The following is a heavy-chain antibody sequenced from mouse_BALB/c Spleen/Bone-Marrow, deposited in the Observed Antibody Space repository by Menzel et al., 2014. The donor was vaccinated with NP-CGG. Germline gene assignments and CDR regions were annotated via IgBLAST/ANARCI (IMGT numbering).Heavy chain of an antibody. Sequence: LQQSGAELVRSGASVKMSCKASGYIFTSYNIHWVKQTPGQGLGWIGHIYPGNGGTNYNQKFKGKATLTADTSSSTAYMQISSLTSEDSAVYFCARGQLLAYWGQGTLVTVSA. CDR1: GYIFTSYN. V-gene: IGHV1-12*01. CDR3: ARGQLLAY. J-gene: IGHJ3*01. CDR2: IYPGNGGT. D-gene: IGHD3-3*01.